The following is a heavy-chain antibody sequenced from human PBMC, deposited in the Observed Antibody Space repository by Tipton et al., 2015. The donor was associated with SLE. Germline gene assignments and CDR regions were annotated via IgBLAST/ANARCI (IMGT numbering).Heavy chain of an antibody. V-gene: IGHV4-39*07. J-gene: IGHJ4*02. CDR3: ARGKGRLGYFDY. CDR1: GGSISSSSYY. D-gene: IGHD3-10*01. CDR2: IYYSGST. Sequence: TLSLTCTVSGGSISSSSYYWDWIRQPPGKGLEWIGSIYYSGSTNYNPSLKSRVTISVDTSKNQFSLKLSSVTAADTAVYYCARGKGRLGYFDYWGQGTLVTVSS.